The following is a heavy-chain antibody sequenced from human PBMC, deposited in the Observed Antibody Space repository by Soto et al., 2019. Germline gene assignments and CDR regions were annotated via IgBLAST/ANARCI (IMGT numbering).Heavy chain of an antibody. J-gene: IGHJ3*02. D-gene: IGHD2-21*02. CDR2: INSDGSST. V-gene: IGHV3-74*01. CDR3: ARDHVVVTASDAFDI. CDR1: GFTFSSYW. Sequence: PGGSLRLSCAASGFTFSSYWMHWVRQAPGKGLVWVSRINSDGSSTSYADSVKGRFTISRDNAKNTLYLQMNSLRAEDTAVYYCARDHVVVTASDAFDIWGQGTMVNVSS.